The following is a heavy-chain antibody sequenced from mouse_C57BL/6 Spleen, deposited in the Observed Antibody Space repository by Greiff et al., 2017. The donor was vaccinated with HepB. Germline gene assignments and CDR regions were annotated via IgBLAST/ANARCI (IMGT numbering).Heavy chain of an antibody. CDR3: ARSDSSGYDAMDC. D-gene: IGHD3-2*02. CDR1: GYAFSSSW. CDR2: IYPGDGDT. V-gene: IGHV1-82*01. J-gene: IGHJ4*01. Sequence: QVQLKESGPELVKPGASVKISCKASGYAFSSSWMNWVKQRPGKGLEWIGRIYPGDGDTNYNGKFKGRATLTADKSSSTAYMQLSSLTSEDSAVYFCARSDSSGYDAMDCWGQGASVTVSS.